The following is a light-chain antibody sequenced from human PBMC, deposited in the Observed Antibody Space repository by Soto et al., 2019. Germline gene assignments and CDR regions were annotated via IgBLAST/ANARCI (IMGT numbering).Light chain of an antibody. CDR2: GAS. Sequence: EIVMTQSPATLSASPGERATLSCWASQSVRTNLAWYQQKPGQAPRLLIYGASTRATGIPARFSGSGSGTDISLIISSLQSEDSAVYYCQQYNISPPDTFGPGTTVEIK. CDR3: QQYNISPPDT. V-gene: IGKV3-15*01. J-gene: IGKJ3*01. CDR1: QSVRTN.